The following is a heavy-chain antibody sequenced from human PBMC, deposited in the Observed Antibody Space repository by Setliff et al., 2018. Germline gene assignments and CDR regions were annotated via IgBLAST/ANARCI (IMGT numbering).Heavy chain of an antibody. D-gene: IGHD1-1*01. J-gene: IGHJ4*02. Sequence: SVKVSCKASGDTLTTYAIHWVRQAPGQGLEWMGMIIPIFGSPHYAQRFQDRVIITADVSTRTAYMDLSSLRSEDTAIYYCARDSQLGFYYFGSWGRGTLVTVSS. CDR3: ARDSQLGFYYFGS. CDR2: IIPIFGSP. V-gene: IGHV1-69*13. CDR1: GDTLTTYA.